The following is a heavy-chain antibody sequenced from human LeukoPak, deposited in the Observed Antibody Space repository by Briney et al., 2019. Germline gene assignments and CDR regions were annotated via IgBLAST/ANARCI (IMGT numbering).Heavy chain of an antibody. CDR3: ARDGIAAASDI. J-gene: IGHJ3*02. V-gene: IGHV3-21*01. CDR1: GFTFSSYS. D-gene: IGHD6-13*01. CDR2: ISSSSSYI. Sequence: GGSLRLSCAASGFTFSSYSMNWVRQAPGKGLEWVSSISSSSSYIYYADSAKGRFTISRDNAKNLLYLQMNSLRAEDTAVYYCARDGIAAASDIWGQGTMVTVSS.